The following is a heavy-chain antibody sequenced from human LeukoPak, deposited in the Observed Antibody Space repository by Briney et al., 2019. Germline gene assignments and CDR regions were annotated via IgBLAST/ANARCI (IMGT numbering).Heavy chain of an antibody. CDR3: TSQRSIAAAGLSWFDP. Sequence: GGSLRLSCAASGFTFSSYEMNWVRQASGKGLEWVGRIRSKANSYATAYAASVKGRFTISRDDSKNTAYLQMNSLKTEDTAVYYCTSQRSIAAAGLSWFDPWGQGTLVTVSS. CDR1: GFTFSSYE. CDR2: IRSKANSYAT. J-gene: IGHJ5*02. D-gene: IGHD6-13*01. V-gene: IGHV3-73*01.